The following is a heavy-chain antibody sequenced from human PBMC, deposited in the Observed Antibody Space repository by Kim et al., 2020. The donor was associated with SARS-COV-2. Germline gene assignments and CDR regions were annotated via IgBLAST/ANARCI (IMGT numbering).Heavy chain of an antibody. CDR2: IGTAGDT. Sequence: GGSLRLSCAASGFTFSSYDMHWVRQATGKGLEWVSAIGTAGDTYYPGSVKGRFTISRENAKNSLYLQMNSLRAGDTAVYYCARGAVTGTRLRYYYYMDVWGKGPTVTVSS. J-gene: IGHJ6*03. D-gene: IGHD1-20*01. CDR3: ARGAVTGTRLRYYYYMDV. CDR1: GFTFSSYD. V-gene: IGHV3-13*01.